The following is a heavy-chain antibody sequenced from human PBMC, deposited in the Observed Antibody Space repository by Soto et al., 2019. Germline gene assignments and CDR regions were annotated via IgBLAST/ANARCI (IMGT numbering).Heavy chain of an antibody. D-gene: IGHD3-10*01. CDR2: IWYDGSNK. Sequence: QVQLVESGGGVVQPGRSLRLSCAASGFTFSSYGMQWVRQAPGKGLEWVAVIWYDGSNKYYSDSVKGRFTISRDNSKNTLYLQMNSLRADDTAVYYCARDYLGGPGYYYYGMDVWGQVTTVTVSS. V-gene: IGHV3-33*01. J-gene: IGHJ6*02. CDR1: GFTFSSYG. CDR3: ARDYLGGPGYYYYGMDV.